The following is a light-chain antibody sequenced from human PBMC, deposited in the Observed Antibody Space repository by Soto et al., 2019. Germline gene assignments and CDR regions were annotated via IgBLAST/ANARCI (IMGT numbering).Light chain of an antibody. Sequence: QSVLTQPASVSGSPGQSITISCTGTSSDVGYDNYVSWFQQHPGKAPKLMIYEVSRRPSGVYNRFAGYKSANTASLTISGLHAEDEAYYYCASHTASSTWVFGGGTKLTVL. CDR1: SSDVGYDNY. J-gene: IGLJ3*02. V-gene: IGLV2-14*01. CDR2: EVS. CDR3: ASHTASSTWV.